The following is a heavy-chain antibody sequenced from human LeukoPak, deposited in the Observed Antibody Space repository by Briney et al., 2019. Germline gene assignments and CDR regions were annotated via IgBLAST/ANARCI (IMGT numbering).Heavy chain of an antibody. CDR1: GFTFSSYS. D-gene: IGHD3-10*01. J-gene: IGHJ6*03. CDR3: ARNPFVRGVILYYYYYMDV. CDR2: ISGSSSYI. Sequence: GGSLRLSCAASGFTFSSYSMNWVRQAPGKGLEWVSSISGSSSYIYYADSVKGRFTISRDNAKNSLYLQMNSLRAEDTAVYYCARNPFVRGVILYYYYYMDVWGKGTTVTISS. V-gene: IGHV3-21*01.